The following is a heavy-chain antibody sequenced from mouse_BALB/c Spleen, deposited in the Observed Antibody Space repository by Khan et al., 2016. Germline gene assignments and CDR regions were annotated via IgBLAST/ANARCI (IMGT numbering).Heavy chain of an antibody. CDR3: ARSDSSYFDY. D-gene: IGHD1-1*01. J-gene: IGHJ2*01. CDR1: GYTFTTAG. Sequence: QIQLVQSGPELKKPGETVRISCKASGYTFTTAGMQWVQKMPGKGLKWIGWINTHSGVPKYAEDFKGRFAFSLETSASTAYLQISNRKNEDTATYFCARSDSSYFDYWGQGTTLTVSS. CDR2: INTHSGVP. V-gene: IGHV9-4*02.